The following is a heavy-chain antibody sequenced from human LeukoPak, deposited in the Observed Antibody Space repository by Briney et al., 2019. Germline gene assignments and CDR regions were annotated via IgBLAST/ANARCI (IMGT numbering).Heavy chain of an antibody. J-gene: IGHJ4*02. D-gene: IGHD1-1*01. CDR1: GVSISSSSYC. Sequence: SETLSLTCTVSGVSISSSSYCWGRLRQPPGKGLELIGSIYYSGTTYYHPSLRSRVTISVDTSKNQFSLKLSSVTAADTAVYYCAREARSGDDYWGQGTLVTASS. V-gene: IGHV4-39*07. CDR3: AREARSGDDY. CDR2: IYYSGTT.